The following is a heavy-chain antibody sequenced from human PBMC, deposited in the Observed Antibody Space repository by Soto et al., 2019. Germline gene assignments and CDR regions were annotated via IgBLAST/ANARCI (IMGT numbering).Heavy chain of an antibody. CDR1: GFTLSSYS. Sequence: GGSLRLSCAASGFTLSSYSMNWVRQAPGKGLEWVSYISSSSSTIYYADSVKGRFTISRDNAKNSLYLQMNSLRDEDTAVYYCARQYYYDRSGYYYVPHYYYGMDVWGQGTTVTVS. V-gene: IGHV3-48*02. CDR2: ISSSSSTI. CDR3: ARQYYYDRSGYYYVPHYYYGMDV. D-gene: IGHD3-22*01. J-gene: IGHJ6*02.